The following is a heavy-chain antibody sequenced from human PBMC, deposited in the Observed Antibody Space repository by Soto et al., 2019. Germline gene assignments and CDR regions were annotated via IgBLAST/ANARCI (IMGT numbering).Heavy chain of an antibody. J-gene: IGHJ4*02. Sequence: VQLVESGGGVVQPGRSLRLSCAASGFTFSDYAMHWVRPAPGKGLEWVAVVSHDGRNTHYADPVKGRFTISRDSSKNTVSLEMTSLRAEDTAVYYCAKGGRQWLVTSDFNYWGQGALVTVSS. CDR1: GFTFSDYA. D-gene: IGHD6-19*01. V-gene: IGHV3-30*18. CDR3: AKGGRQWLVTSDFNY. CDR2: VSHDGRNT.